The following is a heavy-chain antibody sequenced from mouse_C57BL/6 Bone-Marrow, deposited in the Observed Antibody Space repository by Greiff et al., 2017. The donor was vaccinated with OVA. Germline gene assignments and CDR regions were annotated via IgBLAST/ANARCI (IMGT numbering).Heavy chain of an antibody. D-gene: IGHD2-4*01. CDR2: INPSNGGT. V-gene: IGHV1-53*01. Sequence: QVQLQQPGTELVKPGASVKLSCKASGYTFTSYWMHWVKQRPGQGLEWIGNINPSNGGTNYNEKFKSKATLTVDNSSSTAYMQLSSLTSEDSAVYYCARAGAGLRGFAYWGQGTLVTVSA. CDR3: ARAGAGLRGFAY. CDR1: GYTFTSYW. J-gene: IGHJ3*01.